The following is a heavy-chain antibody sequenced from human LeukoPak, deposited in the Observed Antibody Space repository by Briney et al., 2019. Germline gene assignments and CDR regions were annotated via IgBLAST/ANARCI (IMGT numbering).Heavy chain of an antibody. J-gene: IGHJ6*02. V-gene: IGHV4-59*08. CDR2: IYYSGSA. CDR1: GGSISSHY. Sequence: SETLSLTCTVSGGSISSHYWSWIRQPPGKGLEWIGYIYYSGSANYNPSLKSRVTISVDTSKNQFSLKLSSVTAADTAVYYCARHGPYYYGMDVWGQGTTVTVSS. CDR3: ARHGPYYYGMDV.